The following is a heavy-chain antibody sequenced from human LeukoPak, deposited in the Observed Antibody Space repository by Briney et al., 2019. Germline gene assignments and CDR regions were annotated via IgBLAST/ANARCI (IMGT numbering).Heavy chain of an antibody. CDR3: ARDPQLLWFGELLKSDGMDV. CDR2: INPNSGGT. Sequence: ASVKVSCKASGYTFTGYYMHWVRQAPGQGLEWMGWINPNSGGTNYARKFQGRVTMTRDMSISTAYMELSRLRSDDTAVYYCARDPQLLWFGELLKSDGMDVWGQGTTVTVSS. CDR1: GYTFTGYY. D-gene: IGHD3-10*01. J-gene: IGHJ6*02. V-gene: IGHV1-2*02.